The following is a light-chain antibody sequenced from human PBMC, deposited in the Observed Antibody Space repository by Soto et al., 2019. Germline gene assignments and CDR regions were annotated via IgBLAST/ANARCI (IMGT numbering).Light chain of an antibody. V-gene: IGKV3-20*01. J-gene: IGKJ1*01. CDR2: GAS. Sequence: EIVLMQSPDTLSLSPRERATLSCRASQSVSGSFLAWYQQKPGQAPRLLIYGASSRAIGIPDRFSGSGSGTDFTLTINRLEPEDFAVYYCQYYGSSFPEWAFGQGTKVDIK. CDR1: QSVSGSF. CDR3: QYYGSSFPEWA.